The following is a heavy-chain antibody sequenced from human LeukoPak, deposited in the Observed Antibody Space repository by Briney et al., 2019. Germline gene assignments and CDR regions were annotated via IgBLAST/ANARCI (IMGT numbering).Heavy chain of an antibody. CDR2: IYYSGST. Sequence: SQTLSLTCTVSGGSISSGGYYWSWIRQHPGKGPEWIGYIYYSGSTYYNPSLKSRVTISVDTSKNQFSLKLSSVTAADTAVYYCARDRGGGDWKYYFDYWGQGTLVTVSS. CDR3: ARDRGGGDWKYYFDY. V-gene: IGHV4-31*03. CDR1: GGSISSGGYY. D-gene: IGHD2-21*02. J-gene: IGHJ4*02.